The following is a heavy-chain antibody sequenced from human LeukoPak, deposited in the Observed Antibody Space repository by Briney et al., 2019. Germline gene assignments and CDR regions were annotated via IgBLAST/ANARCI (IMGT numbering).Heavy chain of an antibody. CDR3: ASSPGDYFEY. V-gene: IGHV4-59*12. J-gene: IGHJ4*02. CDR1: GGSISSYY. Sequence: SETLSLTCTVSGGSISSYYWSWIRQPPGKGLEWIGYIYYSGSTNYNPSLKSRVTISVDRSKNQFSLKLSSVTAADTAVYYCASSPGDYFEYWGQGTLVTVSS. D-gene: IGHD4-17*01. CDR2: IYYSGST.